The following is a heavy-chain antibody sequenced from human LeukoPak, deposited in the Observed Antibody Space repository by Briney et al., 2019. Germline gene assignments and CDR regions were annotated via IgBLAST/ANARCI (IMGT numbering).Heavy chain of an antibody. CDR3: AANYYSSGSYHPDYFDY. J-gene: IGHJ4*02. V-gene: IGHV1-58*02. D-gene: IGHD3-10*01. CDR2: IVVGSGNT. Sequence: GASVKVSCKASGFTFTSSAMQWVRQARGQRLEWIGWIVVGSGNTNYAQKFQERVTITRDMSTSTAYMELSSLRSEDTAVYYCAANYYSSGSYHPDYFDYWGQGTLVTVSS. CDR1: GFTFTSSA.